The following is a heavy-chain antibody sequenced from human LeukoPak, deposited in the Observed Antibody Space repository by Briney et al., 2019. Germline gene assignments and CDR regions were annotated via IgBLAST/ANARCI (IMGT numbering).Heavy chain of an antibody. Sequence: KPSETLSLTCTVSGDSISSASYYWGWIRQPPEKGLEWIGCIYFGGNTYYNPSLESRVTISVDTSKNEFSLKLSSVTAADTAVYYYARHIYSPSRRAVYNWFDPWGQGTLVTVSS. V-gene: IGHV4-39*01. CDR3: ARHIYSPSRRAVYNWFDP. J-gene: IGHJ5*02. CDR2: IYFGGNT. D-gene: IGHD5-12*01. CDR1: GDSISSASYY.